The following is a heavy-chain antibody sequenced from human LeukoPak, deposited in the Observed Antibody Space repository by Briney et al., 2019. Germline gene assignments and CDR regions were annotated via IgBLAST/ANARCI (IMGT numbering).Heavy chain of an antibody. CDR1: GYTFTSYG. CDR2: IITYNGNT. D-gene: IGHD4-17*01. Sequence: GSSVKVSCKTSGYTFTSYGLSRVRQAPGQGLQWMGCIITYNGNTYYSQKLQGRVTMTTDTPTSTAYMELRSLRSDDTAVYYCAKTTVTSEEYFYYYMDVWGKGTTVTVSS. J-gene: IGHJ6*03. V-gene: IGHV1-18*01. CDR3: AKTTVTSEEYFYYYMDV.